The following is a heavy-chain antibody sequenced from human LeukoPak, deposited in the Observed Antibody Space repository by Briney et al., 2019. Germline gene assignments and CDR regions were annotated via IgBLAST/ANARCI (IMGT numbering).Heavy chain of an antibody. V-gene: IGHV3-21*01. D-gene: IGHD4-17*01. CDR3: ARVPLTTVTTDFDY. Sequence: GGSLRLSCAASGFTFSSYSMNWVRQAPGKGLEWVSSISSSSSYIYYADSVTGRFTISRDNAKNSLYLQMNSLRAEDTAVYYCARVPLTTVTTDFDYWGQGTLVTVSS. CDR2: ISSSSSYI. J-gene: IGHJ4*02. CDR1: GFTFSSYS.